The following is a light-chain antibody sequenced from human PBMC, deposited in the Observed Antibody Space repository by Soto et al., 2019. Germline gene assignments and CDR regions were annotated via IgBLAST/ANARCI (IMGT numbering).Light chain of an antibody. CDR1: SSDVGGYNY. J-gene: IGLJ1*01. Sequence: QSVLTQPASVSGSPGRSITSSCTGTSSDVGGYNYVCWYQQHPGKAPKLIISEVSNRPSGVSDRFSGSKSGNTASLTISGLQPEDEADYYCTSFTSSTTYVFGTGTKVTVL. CDR3: TSFTSSTTYV. CDR2: EVS. V-gene: IGLV2-14*01.